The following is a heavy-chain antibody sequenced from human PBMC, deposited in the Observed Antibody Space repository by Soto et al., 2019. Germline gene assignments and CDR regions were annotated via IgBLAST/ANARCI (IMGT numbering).Heavy chain of an antibody. J-gene: IGHJ5*02. D-gene: IGHD3-10*01. Sequence: PGGSLRLSCSASGFIFSSSAMNWVRQAPGKGLEWVSAISGSGGSIYYADSVKGRFTISRDNSKTTLYLEMDSLRAEDTAVYYCARDTYYYGSGSYGPWGQGTLVTVSS. CDR1: GFIFSSSA. V-gene: IGHV3-23*01. CDR2: ISGSGGSI. CDR3: ARDTYYYGSGSYGP.